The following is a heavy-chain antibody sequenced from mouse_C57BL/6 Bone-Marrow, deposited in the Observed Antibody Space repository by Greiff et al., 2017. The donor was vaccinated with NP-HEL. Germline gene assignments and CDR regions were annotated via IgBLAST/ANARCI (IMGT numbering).Heavy chain of an antibody. V-gene: IGHV1-72*01. D-gene: IGHD1-1*01. CDR1: GYTFTNYW. J-gene: IGHJ2*01. Sequence: QVQLKQPGAELVKPGASVKLSCKASGYTFTNYWMHWVKQRPGRGLEWIGRIDPNSGGTKYNEKFKSKATLTVDKPSSTAYMQLSSLTSEDAAVYYGARYYYGSGYFEYWGQGTTLTVSS. CDR3: ARYYYGSGYFEY. CDR2: IDPNSGGT.